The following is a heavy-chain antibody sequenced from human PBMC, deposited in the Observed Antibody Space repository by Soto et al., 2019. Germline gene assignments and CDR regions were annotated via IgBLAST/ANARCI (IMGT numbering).Heavy chain of an antibody. CDR2: ISYDGSNK. D-gene: IGHD4-17*01. J-gene: IGHJ3*02. V-gene: IGHV3-30*18. Sequence: GGSLRLSCAASGFTFSSYGMHWVRQAPGKGLEWVAVISYDGSNKYYADSVKGRFTISRDNSKNTLYLQMNSLRAEDTAVYYCAKDNHNGDYHTLHAFGIWGQGTMVTVSS. CDR3: AKDNHNGDYHTLHAFGI. CDR1: GFTFSSYG.